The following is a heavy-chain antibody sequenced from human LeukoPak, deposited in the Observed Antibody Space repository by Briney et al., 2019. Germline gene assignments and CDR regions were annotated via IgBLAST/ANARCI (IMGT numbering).Heavy chain of an antibody. Sequence: ASVKVSCKASGYTFTGYYMHWVRQAPRQGLEWMGWINPNSGGTNYAQKFQGRVTMTRDTSISTAYMELSRLRSDDTAVYYCARAYIVVVPAAISWFDPWGQGTLVTVSS. D-gene: IGHD2-2*02. CDR3: ARAYIVVVPAAISWFDP. V-gene: IGHV1-2*02. CDR2: INPNSGGT. CDR1: GYTFTGYY. J-gene: IGHJ5*02.